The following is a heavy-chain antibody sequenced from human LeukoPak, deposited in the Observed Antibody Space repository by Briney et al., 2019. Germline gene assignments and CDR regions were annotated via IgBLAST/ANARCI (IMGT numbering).Heavy chain of an antibody. CDR2: IYSGGST. Sequence: GGSLRLSCAASGFTVSSNYMSWVRQAPGKGLEWASVIYSGGSTYYADSVKGRFTISRDNSKNTLYLQMNSLRAEDTAVYYCARDRPRSPFDYWGQGTLVTVSS. CDR1: GFTVSSNY. CDR3: ARDRPRSPFDY. V-gene: IGHV3-66*01. J-gene: IGHJ4*02.